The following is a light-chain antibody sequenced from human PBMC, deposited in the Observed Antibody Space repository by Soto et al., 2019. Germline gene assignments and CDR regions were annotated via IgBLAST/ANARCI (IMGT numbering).Light chain of an antibody. CDR1: QSVRGRS. J-gene: IGKJ1*01. CDR2: DVS. CDR3: QQYADSPRT. Sequence: EIVLTQSPDTLSLSPGDAATLSCGTSQSVRGRSLAWYQQQPGLAPRLLIFDVSKRATGIPDRFSGSGSGTDFTLTISRVEPEDFAVYYCQQYADSPRTFGYGTQVE. V-gene: IGKV3D-20*01.